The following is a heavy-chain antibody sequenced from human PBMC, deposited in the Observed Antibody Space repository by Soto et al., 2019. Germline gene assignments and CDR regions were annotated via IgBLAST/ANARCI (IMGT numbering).Heavy chain of an antibody. CDR3: ARVGEYSYGPPDC. V-gene: IGHV3-72*01. Sequence: EVQLVESGGDLVQPGGSLRLSCAASGFTFSDHYMDWVRQAPGKGLEWVGRTRNKGHSYTTSYGASVKGRFTISRDGSMNSLYRSMTSMNKEDTAVYYCARVGEYSYGPPDCWGQGTPVSVS. CDR1: GFTFSDHY. D-gene: IGHD5-18*01. J-gene: IGHJ4*02. CDR2: TRNKGHSYTT.